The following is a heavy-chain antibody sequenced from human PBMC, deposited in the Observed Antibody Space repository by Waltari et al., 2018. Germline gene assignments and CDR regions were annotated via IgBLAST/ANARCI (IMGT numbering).Heavy chain of an antibody. CDR3: AKDRYDFWSGSPSGFDY. Sequence: QVQLVESGGGVVQPGRSLRLSCAASGFTFSSYGMHWVRQAPGKGLEWVALISYDGSNKYYADSVKGRFTISRDNSKNTLYLQMNSLRAEDTAVYYCAKDRYDFWSGSPSGFDYWGQGTLVTVSS. CDR1: GFTFSSYG. V-gene: IGHV3-30*18. CDR2: ISYDGSNK. J-gene: IGHJ4*02. D-gene: IGHD3-3*01.